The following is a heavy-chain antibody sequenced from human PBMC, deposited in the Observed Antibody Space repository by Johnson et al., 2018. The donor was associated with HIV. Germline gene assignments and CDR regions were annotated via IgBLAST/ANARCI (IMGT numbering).Heavy chain of an antibody. CDR3: ARGGAAMTVWEVHDAFDI. CDR1: GFTFSHYD. Sequence: VQLVESGGGLVQPGGSLRLSCAASGFTFSHYDMHWVRQVTGKGLEWVSAIGTIAGDTFYSASVKGRFTISRENAKDSLYLQMNSLRAEDTAVYYCARGGAAMTVWEVHDAFDIWGQGTMVTVSS. J-gene: IGHJ3*02. CDR2: IGTIAGDT. D-gene: IGHD2-2*01. V-gene: IGHV3-13*01.